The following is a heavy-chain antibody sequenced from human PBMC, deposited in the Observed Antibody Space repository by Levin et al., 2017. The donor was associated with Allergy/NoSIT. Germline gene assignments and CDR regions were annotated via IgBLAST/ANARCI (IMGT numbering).Heavy chain of an antibody. CDR3: ARDRAVDMVATIY. CDR1: GFTVSSNY. J-gene: IGHJ4*02. CDR2: IYSGGST. Sequence: GGSLRLSCAASGFTVSSNYMSWVRQAPGKGLEWVSVIYSGGSTYYADSVKGRFTISRDNSKNTLYLQMNSLRAEDTAVYYCARDRAVDMVATIYWGQGPLVTVSS. V-gene: IGHV3-66*01. D-gene: IGHD5-12*01.